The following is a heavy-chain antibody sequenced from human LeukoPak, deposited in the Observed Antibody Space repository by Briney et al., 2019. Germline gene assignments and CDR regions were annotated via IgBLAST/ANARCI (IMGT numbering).Heavy chain of an antibody. CDR3: AREAGNFDY. V-gene: IGHV3-30-3*01. D-gene: IGHD1-1*01. CDR2: ISYDGSNK. CDR1: GFSFSSYA. J-gene: IGHJ4*02. Sequence: GGSLRLSCAASGFSFSSYAMYWVRQAPGKGLEWVAVISYDGSNKYYADSVKGRLTISRDNSKNTLYLQMNSLRVEDTAVYYCAREAGNFDYWGQGTLVTVSS.